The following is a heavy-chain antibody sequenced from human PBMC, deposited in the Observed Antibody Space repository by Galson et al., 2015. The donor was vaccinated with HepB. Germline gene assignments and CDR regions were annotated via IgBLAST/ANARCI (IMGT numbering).Heavy chain of an antibody. CDR1: SGSISTYF. J-gene: IGHJ5*02. CDR3: ARDLGAYPDL. Sequence: SETLSLTCTISSGSISTYFWSWIRQFPGKGLEYIGYISYDGSTNYNPSLKSRVTISLATSKNQFSLSLCSVTTADTAVYYCARDLGAYPDLWSQGALVTVSS. V-gene: IGHV4-59*01. CDR2: ISYDGST.